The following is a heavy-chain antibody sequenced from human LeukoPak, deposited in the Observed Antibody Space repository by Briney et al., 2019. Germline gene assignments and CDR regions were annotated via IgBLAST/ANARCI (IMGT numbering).Heavy chain of an antibody. V-gene: IGHV3-48*04. CDR2: ISSSSSTI. Sequence: GGSLRLSCAASGFTFSSYSMNWVRQAPGKGLEWVSYISSSSSTIYYADSVKGRFTISRDNAKNSLYLQMDSLRAEDTAVYYCASGGGSWYYDSSGYVGLDYWGQGTLVTVSS. CDR1: GFTFSSYS. J-gene: IGHJ4*02. D-gene: IGHD3-22*01. CDR3: ASGGGSWYYDSSGYVGLDY.